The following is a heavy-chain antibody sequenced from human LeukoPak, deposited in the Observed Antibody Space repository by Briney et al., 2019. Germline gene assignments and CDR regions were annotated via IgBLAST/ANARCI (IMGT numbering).Heavy chain of an antibody. CDR2: ISYDGSHK. CDR3: ARDLTRTDN. J-gene: IGHJ4*02. V-gene: IGHV3-30*03. Sequence: PGGSLRLSCAASGITFRSYGMHWVRQAPGKGLEWVAVISYDGSHKYYADSVKGRFSISRDNSKNTLYLQMNSLRADDTALYYCARDLTRTDNWGQGTLVTVSS. CDR1: GITFRSYG. D-gene: IGHD1/OR15-1a*01.